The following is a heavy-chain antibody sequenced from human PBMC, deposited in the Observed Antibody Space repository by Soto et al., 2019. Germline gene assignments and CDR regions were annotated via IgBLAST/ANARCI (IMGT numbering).Heavy chain of an antibody. D-gene: IGHD2-2*01. CDR1: GFTFSTYA. Sequence: GGSLRLSCAASGFTFSTYAMSWVRQAPGKGLEWVSAISGSGGSTYYADSVKGRFTISRDNSKNTLYLQMNSLRAEDTAVYYCAKDLGRPFDIVVVPAAMGWGQGTLVTVSS. CDR2: ISGSGGST. J-gene: IGHJ4*02. CDR3: AKDLGRPFDIVVVPAAMG. V-gene: IGHV3-23*01.